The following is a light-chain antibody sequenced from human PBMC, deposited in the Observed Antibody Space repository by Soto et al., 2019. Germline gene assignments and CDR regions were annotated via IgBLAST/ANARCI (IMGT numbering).Light chain of an antibody. Sequence: EIVLTQSPATLSFSPGERATLSCRASQSVSSYLAWYQQKPGQTPRLLIYDASNRATGIPARFSGSGSVTDFTLTISSLEPEDFAVYYCQQRSNWPPWTFGQGTKVEIK. CDR3: QQRSNWPPWT. CDR1: QSVSSY. J-gene: IGKJ1*01. V-gene: IGKV3-11*01. CDR2: DAS.